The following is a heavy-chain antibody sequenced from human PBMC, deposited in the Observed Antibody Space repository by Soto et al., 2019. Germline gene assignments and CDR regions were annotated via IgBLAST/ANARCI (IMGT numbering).Heavy chain of an antibody. D-gene: IGHD4-17*01. J-gene: IGHJ6*03. CDR3: ARGGAVITYYYYYYMDV. CDR1: GGSFSGYY. CDR2: INHSGST. V-gene: IGHV4-34*01. Sequence: QVQLQQWGAGLLKPSETLSLTCAVYGGSFSGYYWSWIRQPPGKGLEWIGEINHSGSTNYNPSLKSRVTISVDTSKNQFSLKLSSVTAADTAVYYCARGGAVITYYYYYYMDVWGKGTTVTVSS.